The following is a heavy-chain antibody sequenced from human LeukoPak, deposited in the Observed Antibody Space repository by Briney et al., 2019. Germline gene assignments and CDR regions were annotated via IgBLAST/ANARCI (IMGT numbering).Heavy chain of an antibody. J-gene: IGHJ4*02. CDR3: ARDYSYGYGYFDY. V-gene: IGHV3-23*01. D-gene: IGHD5-18*01. CDR1: GFTFSSYA. Sequence: GGSLRLSCAASGFTFSSYAMSWVRQAPGKGLEWVSVISGSGGSTYYADSVKGRFTISRDNSKNTLYLQMNSPRAEDTAVYYCARDYSYGYGYFDYWGQGTLVTVSS. CDR2: ISGSGGST.